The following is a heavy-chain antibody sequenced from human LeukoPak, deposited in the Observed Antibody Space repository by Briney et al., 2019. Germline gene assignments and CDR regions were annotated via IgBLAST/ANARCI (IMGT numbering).Heavy chain of an antibody. CDR1: GFTFSTYS. D-gene: IGHD6-19*01. CDR3: ARDFSSVSY. J-gene: IGHJ4*02. Sequence: GGSLRLSCSASGFTFSTYSMNWVRQAPGKGLEWVSSISSSSSFIYYADSVKGRFSISRDNAKNSPYLQMNSLRAEDTAVYYCARDFSSVSYWGQGTLVTVSS. V-gene: IGHV3-21*01. CDR2: ISSSSSFI.